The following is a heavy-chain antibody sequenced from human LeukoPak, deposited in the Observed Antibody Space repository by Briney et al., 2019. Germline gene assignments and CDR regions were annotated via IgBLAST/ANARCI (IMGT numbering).Heavy chain of an antibody. CDR3: AKDMGAYYYYGMDV. CDR2: IWYDGSNK. V-gene: IGHV3-30*02. J-gene: IGHJ6*02. CDR1: GFTFSSYG. Sequence: PGGSLRLSCAASGFTFSSYGMHWVRQAPGKGLEWVAVIWYDGSNKYYADSVKGRFTISRDNSKNTLYLQMNSLRAEDTALYYCAKDMGAYYYYGMDVWGQGTTVTVSS. D-gene: IGHD1-26*01.